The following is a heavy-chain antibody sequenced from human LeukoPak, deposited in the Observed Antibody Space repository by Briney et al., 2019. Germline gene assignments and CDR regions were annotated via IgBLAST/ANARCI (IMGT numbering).Heavy chain of an antibody. V-gene: IGHV4-59*01. CDR2: IYYSGST. CDR1: GGSISSYY. Sequence: SETLSLTCTVSGGSISSYYWSWIRQPPGKGLEWIGYIYYSGSTNYNPSLKSRVTISVDTSKNQFSLKLSSVTAADTAVYCCASTPDYHDSSGYYPYWGQGTLVTVSS. J-gene: IGHJ4*02. CDR3: ASTPDYHDSSGYYPY. D-gene: IGHD3-22*01.